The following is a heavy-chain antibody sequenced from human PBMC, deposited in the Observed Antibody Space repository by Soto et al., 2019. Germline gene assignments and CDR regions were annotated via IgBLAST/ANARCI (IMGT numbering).Heavy chain of an antibody. J-gene: IGHJ4*01. CDR3: AQTMQGEDYRGDYFDN. CDR2: SSSDVEE. D-gene: IGHD2-21*01. V-gene: IGHV2-26*01. CDR1: GISLTNARMG. Sequence: PTETLTLPSIASGISLTNARMGVSWIRQPPGKALEWRAESSSDVEESDRITLMSRLTIYKDTSKHQVVFTVTNVDPEDTATYYCAQTMQGEDYRGDYFDNWGQGTPVTVSS.